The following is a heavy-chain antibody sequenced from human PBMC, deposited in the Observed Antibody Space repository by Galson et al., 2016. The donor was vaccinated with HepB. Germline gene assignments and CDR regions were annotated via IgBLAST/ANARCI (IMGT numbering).Heavy chain of an antibody. CDR2: DSVHGGRK. D-gene: IGHD3-10*02. CDR3: AKRHEYCPPVGCSVDY. V-gene: IGHV3-30*18. CDR1: GFTFNNYG. J-gene: IGHJ4*02. Sequence: SLRLSCAASGFTFNNYGMHWVRQAPGKGLEWVAADSVHGGRKFYADAVKGRFTISRDSANNMLFLQMTSRRADDTAVYYCAKRHEYCPPVGCSVDYWGQGTLVSVSS.